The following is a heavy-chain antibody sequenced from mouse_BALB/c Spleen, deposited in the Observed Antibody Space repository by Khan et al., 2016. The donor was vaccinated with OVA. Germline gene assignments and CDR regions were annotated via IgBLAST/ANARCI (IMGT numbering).Heavy chain of an antibody. CDR3: ARWSPYGNCGPC. V-gene: IGHV1-9*01. D-gene: IGHD2-1*01. Sequence: QVQLQQSGAELMKPGASVKISCKATGYTFSNYWIEWVKQRPGHGLEWIGEILPGRGSINYNEKFKGKATFTADTSSNTAYMQLSSLTSEDAAIYYCARWSPYGNCGPCWGQGTLVTISA. CDR2: ILPGRGSI. CDR1: GYTFSNYW. J-gene: IGHJ3*01.